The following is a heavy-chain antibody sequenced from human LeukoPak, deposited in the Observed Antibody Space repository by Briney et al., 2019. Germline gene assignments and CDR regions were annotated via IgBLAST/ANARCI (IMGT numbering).Heavy chain of an antibody. CDR3: ASSRLVGATFPFDY. V-gene: IGHV4-34*01. D-gene: IGHD1-26*01. Sequence: PSETLSLTCAVYSGSFSGYYWSWIRQPPGKGLEWIGEINHSGSTNYNPSLKSRVTISVDTSKNQFSLKLSSVTAADTAVYYCASSRLVGATFPFDYWGQGTLVTVSS. CDR1: SGSFSGYY. CDR2: INHSGST. J-gene: IGHJ4*02.